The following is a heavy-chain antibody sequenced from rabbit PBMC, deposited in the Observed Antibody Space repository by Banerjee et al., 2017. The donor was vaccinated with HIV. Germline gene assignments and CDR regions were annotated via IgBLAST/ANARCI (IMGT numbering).Heavy chain of an antibody. CDR3: ARGFMPINL. V-gene: IGHV1S45*01. CDR1: GIDFSSSFW. J-gene: IGHJ4*01. D-gene: IGHD4-2*01. CDR2: IYTGVSGST. Sequence: QEQLVESGGGLVTLGGSLKLTCKASGIDFSSSFWISWVRQTPGKGLEWIGCIYTGVSGSTHYASWAKGRFTISKPSSTTVTLQMTSLTAADTATYFCARGFMPINLWGQGTLVTVS.